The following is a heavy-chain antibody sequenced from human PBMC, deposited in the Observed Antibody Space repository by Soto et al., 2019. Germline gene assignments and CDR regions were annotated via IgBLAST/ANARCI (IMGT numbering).Heavy chain of an antibody. Sequence: QVQLQESGPGLVKPSQTLSLTCTVSGGSISSGDYYWSWIRQPPGKGLEWIGYIDYSGSTYYNPSLKSGVTISVDTSKNQFSLKLSSVTAADTAVYYCARVTPTNLYYYGMDVWGQGTTVTVSS. V-gene: IGHV4-30-4*01. CDR3: ARVTPTNLYYYGMDV. J-gene: IGHJ6*02. CDR2: IDYSGST. CDR1: GGSISSGDYY.